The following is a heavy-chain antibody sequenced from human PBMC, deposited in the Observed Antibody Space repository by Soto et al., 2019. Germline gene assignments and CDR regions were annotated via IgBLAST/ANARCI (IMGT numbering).Heavy chain of an antibody. CDR1: GFTFSGYG. Sequence: GGSLRLSCAASGFTFSGYGMHWVRQVPGKGLEWVAVISYDGNNKYYADSVKGRFTISRDNSKNTLYLQMNSLRAEDTAVYYCAKGGRGTYYYYYGMDVWGQGTTVTVSS. CDR2: ISYDGNNK. CDR3: AKGGRGTYYYYYGMDV. D-gene: IGHD1-1*01. J-gene: IGHJ6*02. V-gene: IGHV3-30*18.